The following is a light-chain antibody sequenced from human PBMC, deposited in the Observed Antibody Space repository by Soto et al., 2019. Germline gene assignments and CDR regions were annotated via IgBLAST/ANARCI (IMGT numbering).Light chain of an antibody. V-gene: IGKV3-20*01. CDR1: QTVISSN. CDR2: GAS. CDR3: HQYGTSTRT. Sequence: EILFTQSPGTLSLSPGERATLSCSASQTVISSNLAWYQQKPGQAPRLIIYGASSRETGIPERFSGSGSGTEFTLTISRLEPEDSAVYYCHQYGTSTRTFGQGTQVDIK. J-gene: IGKJ1*01.